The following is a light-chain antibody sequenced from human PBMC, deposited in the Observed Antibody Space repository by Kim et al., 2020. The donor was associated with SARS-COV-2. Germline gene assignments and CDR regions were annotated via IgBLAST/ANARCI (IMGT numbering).Light chain of an antibody. J-gene: IGLJ2*01. Sequence: QSVLTQPPSVSAAPGQTVTMSCSGTSYNIGKNYVSWYQHVPGTAPKLLIYDNDQRPSRIPDRFSAAKSGPSATLVITGLLTGDEADYYCATWDSSLSVVVFGGGTQLTVL. CDR1: SYNIGKNY. CDR2: DND. V-gene: IGLV1-51*01. CDR3: ATWDSSLSVVV.